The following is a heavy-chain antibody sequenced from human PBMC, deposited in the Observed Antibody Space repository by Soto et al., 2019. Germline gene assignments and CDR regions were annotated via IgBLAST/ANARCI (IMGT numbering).Heavy chain of an antibody. J-gene: IGHJ6*02. CDR1: GYTFTSYG. CDR3: ASPAVAETYYYYGMDV. Sequence: ASVKVSCKASGYTFTSYGISWVRQAPGQVFVWMVWISAYNGNTNYAQKLQGRVTMTTDTSTSTAYMELRSLRSDDTAVYYCASPAVAETYYYYGMDVWGQGTTVTVSS. V-gene: IGHV1-18*01. CDR2: ISAYNGNT. D-gene: IGHD6-19*01.